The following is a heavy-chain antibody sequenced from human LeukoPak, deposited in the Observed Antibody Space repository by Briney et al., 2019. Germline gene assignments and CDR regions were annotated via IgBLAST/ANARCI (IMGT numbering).Heavy chain of an antibody. V-gene: IGHV4-39*01. CDR2: IYYTGGT. J-gene: IGHJ5*02. CDR1: GGSITSSSYY. D-gene: IGHD3-22*01. CDR3: ARRGAHYDSSGYYGKWFDP. Sequence: SETLSLTCSVSGGSITSSSYYWAWIRQSPEKGLEWIGSIYYTGGTYYSPSLKSRVTISVDTSKNQFSLKLSSVTATDTAVYYCARRGAHYDSSGYYGKWFDPWGQGTLVTVSS.